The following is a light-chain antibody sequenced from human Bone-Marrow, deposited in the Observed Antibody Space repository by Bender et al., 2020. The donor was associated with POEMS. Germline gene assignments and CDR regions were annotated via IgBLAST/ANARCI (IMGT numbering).Light chain of an antibody. J-gene: IGLJ3*02. CDR1: DSNFGGNN. CDR2: SNN. CDR3: ASWDDSLKGLV. Sequence: QSVLTQPPSASGTPGQSVIISCSGTDSNFGGNNVNWYVQVPGTAPKLLIFSNNHRPSGVPDRFSGSKSGTSASLAITGLQSDDEADYYCASWDDSLKGLVFGGGTKLTVL. V-gene: IGLV1-44*01.